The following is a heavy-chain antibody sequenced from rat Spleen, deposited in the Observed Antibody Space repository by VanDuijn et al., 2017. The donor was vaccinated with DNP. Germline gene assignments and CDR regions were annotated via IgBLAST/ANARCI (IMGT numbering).Heavy chain of an antibody. D-gene: IGHD1-4*01. CDR3: ARTTRPSALDA. Sequence: QVQLKESGPGLVQPSQTLSLTCTVSGFSLTSYGVSWVRQPPGKGLEWIAGISRGGSAFYSSALKSRLSISRDTSRNQVFLKMNSLQSDDTGTYYCARTTRPSALDAWGQGTSVTVSS. CDR1: GFSLTSYG. V-gene: IGHV2S8*01. J-gene: IGHJ4*01. CDR2: ISRGGSA.